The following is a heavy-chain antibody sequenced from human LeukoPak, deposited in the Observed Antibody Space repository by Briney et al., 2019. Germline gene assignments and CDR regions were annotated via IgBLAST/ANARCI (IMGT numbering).Heavy chain of an antibody. CDR2: ISYVGSIK. D-gene: IGHD6-13*01. CDR1: GFTFITYA. V-gene: IGHV3-30-3*01. Sequence: GGSLRLSCAPPGFTFITYAMHGVPQALGKGLGRGAVISYVGSIKYYADSVKGRFTISRDNSKSTLYLQMNSLRAEDTAVYYCARDGGYTSSWYVPGWVNNYYYGMDVGGQGTTVTVS. CDR3: ARDGGYTSSWYVPGWVNNYYYGMDV. J-gene: IGHJ6*02.